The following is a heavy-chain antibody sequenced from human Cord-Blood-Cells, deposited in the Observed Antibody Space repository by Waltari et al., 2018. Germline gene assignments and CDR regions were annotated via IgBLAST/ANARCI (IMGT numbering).Heavy chain of an antibody. CDR2: INHSGST. CDR1: GGSFSGYY. D-gene: IGHD6-13*01. CDR3: ARGLIAAPYYYYGMDV. J-gene: IGHJ6*02. V-gene: IGHV4-34*01. Sequence: QVQLQQWGAGLLKPSETLSLTCAVYGGSFSGYYWSWIRQPPGKGLEWIGEINHSGSTNNNPSLKSRVTISVDTSKNQFSLKLSSVTAADTAVYYCARGLIAAPYYYYGMDVWGQGTTVTVSS.